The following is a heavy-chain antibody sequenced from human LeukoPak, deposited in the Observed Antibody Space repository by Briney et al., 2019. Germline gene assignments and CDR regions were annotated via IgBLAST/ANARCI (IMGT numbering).Heavy chain of an antibody. CDR1: GGSISSYS. J-gene: IGHJ4*02. CDR3: ARHATSSTSGPPYGY. D-gene: IGHD3-10*01. CDR2: IYHSGSM. Sequence: SETLSLTCTVSGGSISSYSWSWIRQPPGKGLEWIGSIYHSGSMYASLKSRVTISVDTSKNQFSLKMSSVTAADTAVYYCARHATSSTSGPPYGYWGQGTLDTVSS. V-gene: IGHV4-39*01.